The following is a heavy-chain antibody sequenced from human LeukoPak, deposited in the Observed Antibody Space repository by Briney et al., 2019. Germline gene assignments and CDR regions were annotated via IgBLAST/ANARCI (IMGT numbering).Heavy chain of an antibody. CDR1: GGSFSGYY. J-gene: IGHJ4*02. Sequence: KPSETLSLTCAVYGGSFSGYYWSWIRQPPGKGLEWLGEVNHSGSTNYNPYLKSRVTISVDTSKNQFSLKLSSVTAADTAVYYCARGGSPDIVATTNPYYFDYWGQGTLVTVSS. CDR3: ARGGSPDIVATTNPYYFDY. D-gene: IGHD5-12*01. V-gene: IGHV4-34*01. CDR2: VNHSGST.